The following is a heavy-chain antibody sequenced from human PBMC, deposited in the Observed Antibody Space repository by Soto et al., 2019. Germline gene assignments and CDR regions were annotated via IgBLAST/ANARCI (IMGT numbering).Heavy chain of an antibody. CDR2: IYHSGST. CDR1: GYSISSGYY. Sequence: SETLSLTCAVSGYSISSGYYWGWIRQPPGKGLEWIGSIYHSGSTYYNPSLKSRVTISVDTSKNQFPLKLSSVTAADTAVYYCAREVYCGGDCYSKKDAFDIWGQGTMVTVSS. CDR3: AREVYCGGDCYSKKDAFDI. D-gene: IGHD2-21*02. V-gene: IGHV4-38-2*02. J-gene: IGHJ3*02.